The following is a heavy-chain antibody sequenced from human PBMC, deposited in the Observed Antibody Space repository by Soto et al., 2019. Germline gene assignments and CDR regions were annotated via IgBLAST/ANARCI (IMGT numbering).Heavy chain of an antibody. D-gene: IGHD6-19*01. CDR2: TDYSGNT. V-gene: IGHV4-59*08. Sequence: QVQLQESGPGLVRPSETLSLTCTVSSDSISSYYWIWIRQSPGKGLEWIGYTDYSGNTNYNPSLKSRVTISGDTSKNQFSLRLSSVTAADTAVYLCARAVGDPLYYLDYWGQGTLVTVSS. J-gene: IGHJ4*02. CDR1: SDSISSYY. CDR3: ARAVGDPLYYLDY.